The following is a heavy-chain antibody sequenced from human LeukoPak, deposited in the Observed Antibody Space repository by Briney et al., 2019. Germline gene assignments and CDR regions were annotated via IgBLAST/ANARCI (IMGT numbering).Heavy chain of an antibody. Sequence: SETLSLTCAVYGGSFSGYYWSWIRQPPGKGLEWIGEINHSGSTNYNPSLKSQVTISVDTSKNQFSLKLSSVTAADTAVYYCARGEYCSSTSCLYPAYYYYGMDVWGQGTTVTVSS. D-gene: IGHD2-2*01. J-gene: IGHJ6*02. CDR2: INHSGST. CDR3: ARGEYCSSTSCLYPAYYYYGMDV. V-gene: IGHV4-34*01. CDR1: GGSFSGYY.